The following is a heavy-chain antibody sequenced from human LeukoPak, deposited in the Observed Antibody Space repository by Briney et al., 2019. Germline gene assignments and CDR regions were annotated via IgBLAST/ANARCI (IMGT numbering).Heavy chain of an antibody. V-gene: IGHV4-59*12. J-gene: IGHJ3*02. D-gene: IGHD4-23*01. CDR1: GGSISSYY. CDR3: AREDSGNSDDSLDI. CDR2: IYYSGST. Sequence: SETLSLTCTVSGGSISSYYWGWIRQPPGKGLEWIGYIYYSGSTNYNPSLKSRVTISVDTSKNQFSLKLRSVTTADTAVYYCAREDSGNSDDSLDIWGQGTMVTVSS.